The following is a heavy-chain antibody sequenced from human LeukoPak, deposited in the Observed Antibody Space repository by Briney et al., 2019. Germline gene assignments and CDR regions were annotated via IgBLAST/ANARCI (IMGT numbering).Heavy chain of an antibody. CDR3: ASGAVAPVVRYFARFGINWFDP. J-gene: IGHJ5*02. CDR2: ISSSSSYI. V-gene: IGHV3-21*01. CDR1: GFTFSSYS. D-gene: IGHD3-9*01. Sequence: GGSLRLSCAASGFTFSSYSMNWVRQAPGKGLEWVSSISSSSSYIYYADSVKGRFTISRDNAKNSLYLQMNSLRAEDTAVYYCASGAVAPVVRYFARFGINWFDPWGQGTLVTVSS.